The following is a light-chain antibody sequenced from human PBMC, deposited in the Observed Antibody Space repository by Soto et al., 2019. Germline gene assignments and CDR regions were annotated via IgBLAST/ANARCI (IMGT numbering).Light chain of an antibody. J-gene: IGLJ2*01. Sequence: QSVVTQPPSVSGVPGQRVTISCTGNSSNIGAGFDVHWYQQLPGTAPKLLIYDNSNRPSGVPDRFSGSKSGTSASLAITGLQAEDGTDYYCQSYDSRLSAVVFGGGTKVTVL. V-gene: IGLV1-40*01. CDR2: DNS. CDR1: SSNIGAGFD. CDR3: QSYDSRLSAVV.